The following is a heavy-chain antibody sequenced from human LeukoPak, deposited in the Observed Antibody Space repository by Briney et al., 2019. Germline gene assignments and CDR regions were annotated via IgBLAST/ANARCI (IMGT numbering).Heavy chain of an antibody. CDR1: GDSIDSINYS. V-gene: IGHV4-61*02. CDR2: ISTSGVT. Sequence: SQTLSLTCTVSGDSIDSINYSWNWLRQPAGTGLEWIGRISTSGVTIYNPSLESRVTVSLDMAKNQFSLKLASVTAADTAIYYCARDRSIYFGEFRYRGQGTLATVSS. CDR3: ARDRSIYFGEFRY. J-gene: IGHJ4*02. D-gene: IGHD3-10*01.